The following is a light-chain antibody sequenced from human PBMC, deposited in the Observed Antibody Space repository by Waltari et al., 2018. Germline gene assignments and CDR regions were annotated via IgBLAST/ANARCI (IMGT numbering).Light chain of an antibody. J-gene: IGLJ1*01. CDR1: SSTTGSHY. CDR2: RNN. V-gene: IGLV1-47*01. Sequence: QSVLTQPPSASGTPGQRVPISCSGSSSTTGSHYVYWYQQPPGTAPKLLIYRNNQRPSGVPDRFSGSKSGTSASLAISGLRSEDEADYYCAAWDDSLDYVFGTGTKVTVL. CDR3: AAWDDSLDYV.